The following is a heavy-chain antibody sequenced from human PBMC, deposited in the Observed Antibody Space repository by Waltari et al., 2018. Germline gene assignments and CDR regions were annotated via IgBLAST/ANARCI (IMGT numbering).Heavy chain of an antibody. V-gene: IGHV4-59*11. J-gene: IGHJ4*02. Sequence: QVQLQESGPGLVKPSETLSLTCPVSGGSISSHYWSWIRQPPGKGLEWIGYIYYSGSTNYNPSLKIRVTISVDTSKTQFSLKLSSVPAADTAVYYCARGGLGALFDYWGQGTLVTVSS. CDR3: ARGGLGALFDY. CDR1: GGSISSHY. CDR2: IYYSGST. D-gene: IGHD3-16*01.